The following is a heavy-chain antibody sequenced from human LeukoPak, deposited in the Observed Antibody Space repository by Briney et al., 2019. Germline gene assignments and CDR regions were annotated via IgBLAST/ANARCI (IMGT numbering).Heavy chain of an antibody. J-gene: IGHJ6*02. D-gene: IGHD3-9*01. Sequence: GGSLRLSCAASGFTVSSNYMSWVRRAPGKGLEWVSVIYSGGSTYYADSVKGRFTISRDNSKNTLYLQMNSLRAEDTAVYYCARERPHYDILTGATTRYGMDVWGQGTTVTVSS. CDR2: IYSGGST. CDR1: GFTVSSNY. CDR3: ARERPHYDILTGATTRYGMDV. V-gene: IGHV3-53*01.